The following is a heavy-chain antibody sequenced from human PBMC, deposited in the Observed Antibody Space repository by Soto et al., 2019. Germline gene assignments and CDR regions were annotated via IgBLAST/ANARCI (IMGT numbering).Heavy chain of an antibody. CDR1: GGTFSSYA. J-gene: IGHJ6*02. D-gene: IGHD5-12*01. Sequence: ASVKVSCKASGGTFSSYAISWVRQTPGQGLEWMGGIIPIFCTANYAQKFQGRVTITADESTSTAYMELSSLRSEDTAVYYCARDSGYDSLDGSLYYYGMDVWGQGTTVTVSS. CDR3: ARDSGYDSLDGSLYYYGMDV. V-gene: IGHV1-69*13. CDR2: IIPIFCTA.